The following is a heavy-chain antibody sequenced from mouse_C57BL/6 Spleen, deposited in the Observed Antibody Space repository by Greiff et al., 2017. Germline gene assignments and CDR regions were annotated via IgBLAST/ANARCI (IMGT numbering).Heavy chain of an antibody. D-gene: IGHD1-1*01. V-gene: IGHV1-26*01. Sequence: EVQLQQSGPELVKPGASVKISCKASGYTFTDYYLNWVKQSHGKSLEWIGDINPNNGGTSYNQKFKGKATLTVDKSSSTAYMELRSLTSEDSAVYYCARKCYGSITAWFAYWGQGTLVTVSA. CDR2: INPNNGGT. CDR3: ARKCYGSITAWFAY. J-gene: IGHJ3*01. CDR1: GYTFTDYY.